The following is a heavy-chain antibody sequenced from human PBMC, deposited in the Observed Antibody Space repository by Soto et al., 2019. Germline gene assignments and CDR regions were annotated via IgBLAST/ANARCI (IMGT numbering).Heavy chain of an antibody. CDR3: AGHYYGFWSGYFPPIDY. D-gene: IGHD3-3*01. V-gene: IGHV1-69*13. CDR2: IIPILGTA. CDR1: GGTFSSYA. J-gene: IGHJ4*02. Sequence: SVKVSCKASGGTFSSYAISWVRQAPGQGLEWMGGIIPILGTANYAQKFQGRVTITADESTSTAYMELSSLRSEDTAVYYCAGHYYGFWSGYFPPIDYWGQGTLVTVSS.